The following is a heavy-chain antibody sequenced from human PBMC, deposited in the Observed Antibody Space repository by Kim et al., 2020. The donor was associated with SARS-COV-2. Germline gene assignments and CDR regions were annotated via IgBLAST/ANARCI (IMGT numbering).Heavy chain of an antibody. J-gene: IGHJ5*02. CDR3: ARDSRTRYSSSWFDP. D-gene: IGHD6-13*01. V-gene: IGHV4-59*01. Sequence: PSLKSRVTISVDTSKNQFSLKLSSVTAADTAVYYCARDSRTRYSSSWFDPWGQGTLVTVSS.